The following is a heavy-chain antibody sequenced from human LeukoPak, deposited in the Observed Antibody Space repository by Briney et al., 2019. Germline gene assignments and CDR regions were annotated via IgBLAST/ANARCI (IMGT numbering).Heavy chain of an antibody. D-gene: IGHD5-12*01. J-gene: IGHJ4*02. Sequence: ASVKVSRKVSGYTLTELSMHWLRQAPGKGLEGMGGFDHEDCETIYAQKFQARVTMNEDTSTDTAYMELRSLRYEGPAACYCETDRGGGLRLNFEYWGQGTLVTVSS. V-gene: IGHV1-24*01. CDR3: ETDRGGGLRLNFEY. CDR2: FDHEDCET. CDR1: GYTLTELS.